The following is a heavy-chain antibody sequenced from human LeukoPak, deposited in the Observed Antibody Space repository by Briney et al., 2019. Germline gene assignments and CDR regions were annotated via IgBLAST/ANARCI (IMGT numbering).Heavy chain of an antibody. CDR1: GFTFSTYA. Sequence: GGSLRLSCAASGFTFSTYAMNWVRQAPGKGLDWVSGISGSGGTTYYADSVKGRFTISRDNSKNTLYLQMNSLRAEDTAVYYCAKRRGTYSSSWYIDYWGQGTLVTVSS. CDR3: AKRRGTYSSSWYIDY. J-gene: IGHJ4*02. V-gene: IGHV3-23*01. D-gene: IGHD6-13*01. CDR2: ISGSGGTT.